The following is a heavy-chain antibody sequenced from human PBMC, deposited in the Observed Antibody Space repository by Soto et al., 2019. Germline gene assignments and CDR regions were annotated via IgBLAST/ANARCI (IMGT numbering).Heavy chain of an antibody. D-gene: IGHD2-15*01. V-gene: IGHV3-15*07. CDR1: GLTISNAW. CDR3: TTGSVEGV. CDR2: IKTNTEGGTT. Sequence: EVQLMESGGGFIYPGGSLRLSCAASGLTISNAWMNWVRQAPGKGLEWVGRIKTNTEGGTTDYAAAVKGRFTASRDDSKNTLYLQMNSLKTEDTAVYYCTTGSVEGVWGQGTTVTVSS. J-gene: IGHJ6*02.